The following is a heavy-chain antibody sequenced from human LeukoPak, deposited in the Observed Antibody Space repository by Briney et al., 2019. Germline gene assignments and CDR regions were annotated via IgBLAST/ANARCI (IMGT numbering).Heavy chain of an antibody. Sequence: PSETLSLTCTVSGGSISSSSYYWGWIRQPPGKGLEWIGSIYYSGSTYYNPSLKSRVTISVDTSKNQFSQKLSSVTAADTAVYYCARVVGYSYGYYFDYWGQGTLVTVSS. CDR3: ARVVGYSYGYYFDY. D-gene: IGHD5-18*01. CDR2: IYYSGST. J-gene: IGHJ4*02. CDR1: GGSISSSSYY. V-gene: IGHV4-39*01.